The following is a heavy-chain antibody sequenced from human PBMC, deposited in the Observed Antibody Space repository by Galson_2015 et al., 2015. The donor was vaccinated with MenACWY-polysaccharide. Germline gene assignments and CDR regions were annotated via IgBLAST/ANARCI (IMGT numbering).Heavy chain of an antibody. CDR1: GFSFGGYW. J-gene: IGHJ6*02. V-gene: IGHV3-7*01. CDR3: ARDLCYGSGTSDA. D-gene: IGHD3-10*01. Sequence: SLRLSCAASGFSFGGYWMSWVRQAPGKGLEWVANIKQDGSEKYYVDSVKGRFTISRDNAKNSLYLQMNSLRAEDTALYYCARDLCYGSGTSDAWGHVPAVRVSS. CDR2: IKQDGSEK.